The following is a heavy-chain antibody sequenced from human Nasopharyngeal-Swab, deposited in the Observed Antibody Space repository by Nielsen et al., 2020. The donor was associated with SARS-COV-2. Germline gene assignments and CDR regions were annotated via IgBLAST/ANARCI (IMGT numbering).Heavy chain of an antibody. CDR3: ARDQAGGGVLGY. CDR2: IIPIVGTA. J-gene: IGHJ4*02. V-gene: IGHV1-69*13. Sequence: SVKVSCKASGGTFSSYAISWVRQAPGQGLEWMGGIIPIVGTANYAQKFQGRVTITADESTSTAYMELSSLRSEDTAVYYCARDQAGGGVLGYWGQGTLVTVSS. CDR1: GGTFSSYA. D-gene: IGHD2-8*02.